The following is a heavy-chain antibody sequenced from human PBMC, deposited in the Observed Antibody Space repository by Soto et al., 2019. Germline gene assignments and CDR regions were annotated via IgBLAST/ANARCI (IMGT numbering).Heavy chain of an antibody. V-gene: IGHV3-74*03. Sequence: HPGGSLRLSCAASGFTFSSTWLHWVRQAPGMGLVWVSHINNDGGVTTYADSVKGRFSISRDNAKNTVYLQMNSLRAEDTAVYYCAKDLAAADYGMDVWGQGTTVTVSS. CDR3: AKDLAAADYGMDV. CDR1: GFTFSSTW. D-gene: IGHD6-13*01. CDR2: INNDGGVT. J-gene: IGHJ6*02.